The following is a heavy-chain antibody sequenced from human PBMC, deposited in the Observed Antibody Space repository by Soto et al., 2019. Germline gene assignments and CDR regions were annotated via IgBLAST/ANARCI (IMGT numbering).Heavy chain of an antibody. V-gene: IGHV4-59*01. J-gene: IGHJ4*02. CDR3: AGIGYSYGYIDY. CDR2: IYYSGST. CDR1: GGSISSYY. D-gene: IGHD5-18*01. Sequence: KPSETLSLTCTVSGGSISSYYWSWIRQPPGKGLEWIGYIYYSGSTNYNPSLKSRVTISVDTSKNQFSLKLSSVTAADTAVYYCAGIGYSYGYIDYWGQGTLVTVSS.